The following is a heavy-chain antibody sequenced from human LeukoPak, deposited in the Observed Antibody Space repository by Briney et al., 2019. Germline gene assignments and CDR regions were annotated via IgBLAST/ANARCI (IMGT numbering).Heavy chain of an antibody. Sequence: GGSLRLSCAASGFTFGSYSMNWVRQAPGKGLEWVSYISSSSSTIYYADSVKGRFTISRDNAKNSLYLQMNSLRAEDTAVYYCAREWESWYSSSFYYYYGMDVWGQGTTVTVSS. CDR3: AREWESWYSSSFYYYYGMDV. D-gene: IGHD6-13*01. V-gene: IGHV3-48*01. CDR2: ISSSSSTI. CDR1: GFTFGSYS. J-gene: IGHJ6*02.